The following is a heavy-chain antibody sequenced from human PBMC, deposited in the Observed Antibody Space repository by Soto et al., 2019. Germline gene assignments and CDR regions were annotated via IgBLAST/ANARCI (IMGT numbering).Heavy chain of an antibody. CDR3: ARMESFGSLNWFDP. J-gene: IGHJ5*02. CDR1: GYTFTNND. CDR2: MNPGSGDT. Sequence: ASVKVSCKASGYTFTNNDVSWVRQATGQGLEWMGWMNPGSGDTGYAQKFQGRVTMTRDISIATAYMELNSLTSEDTAIYYCARMESFGSLNWFDPWGQGTLVTVT. D-gene: IGHD5-18*01. V-gene: IGHV1-8*02.